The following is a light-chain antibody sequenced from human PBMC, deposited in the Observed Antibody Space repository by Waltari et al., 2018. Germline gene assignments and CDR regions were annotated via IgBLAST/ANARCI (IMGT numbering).Light chain of an antibody. CDR1: GSNIGNNY. CDR3: GTWDSSLNIGM. CDR2: EKH. Sequence: QSVLTQPPSVSAAPGQKVTISCSGSGSNIGNNYVSWSQQVPGTAPRILIYEKHNRPSGFPDRVSGSKSGTSGTLAITGVQTADEADYYCGTWDSSLNIGMFGGGTKLTVL. V-gene: IGLV1-51*02. J-gene: IGLJ3*02.